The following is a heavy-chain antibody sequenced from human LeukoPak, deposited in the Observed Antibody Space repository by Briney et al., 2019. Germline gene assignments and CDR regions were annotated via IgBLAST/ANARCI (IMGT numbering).Heavy chain of an antibody. CDR1: GGSFSGYY. Sequence: SETLSLTCAVNGGSFSGYYWSWIRQPPGKGLEWIAEINHSGRTNYNPSLKSRVTISVDTSKNQFSLKLSSVTAADTAVYYCVRIDDYWGQGTQVTVSS. CDR2: INHSGRT. CDR3: VRIDDY. V-gene: IGHV4-34*01. D-gene: IGHD2-15*01. J-gene: IGHJ4*02.